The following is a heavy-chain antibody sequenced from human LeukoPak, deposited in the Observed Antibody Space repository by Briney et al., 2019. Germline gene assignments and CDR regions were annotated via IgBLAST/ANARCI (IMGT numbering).Heavy chain of an antibody. D-gene: IGHD1-1*01. CDR2: FDPENAKT. J-gene: IGHJ6*03. CDR3: VIMSHTVVPTARIYYYMDI. V-gene: IGHV1-24*01. CDR1: GCILTELS. Sequence: AASVKVSCKVSGCILTELSIHWVRQAPGKGLEWMGSFDPENAKTMSAQTFQGRVTMTEDTSTDTAYMELRSLRSDDTAIYYCVIMSHTVVPTARIYYYMDIWGTGTTVIVSS.